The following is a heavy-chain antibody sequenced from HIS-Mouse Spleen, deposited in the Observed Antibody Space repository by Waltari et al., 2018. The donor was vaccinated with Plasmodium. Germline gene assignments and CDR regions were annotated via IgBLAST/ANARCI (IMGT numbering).Heavy chain of an antibody. CDR2: IKSKTDGGTT. CDR1: GFTFSQAC. CDR3: TTEYYYGSGSYSFDY. V-gene: IGHV3-15*01. J-gene: IGHJ4*02. Sequence: EVQLVESGGRLVQPGRSLRLPCAAHGFTFSQACMSWVRQAPGKGLEWVGRIKSKTDGGTTDYAAPVKGRFTISRDDSKNTLYLQMNSLKTEDTAVYYCTTEYYYGSGSYSFDYWGQGTLVTVSS. D-gene: IGHD3-10*01.